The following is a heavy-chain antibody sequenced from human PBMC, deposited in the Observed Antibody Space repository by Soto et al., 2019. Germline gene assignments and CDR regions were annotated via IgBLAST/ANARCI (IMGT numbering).Heavy chain of an antibody. CDR2: IDYSGST. Sequence: SENLSLTCIVSGVSISSSSYYLGWIRQPPGKGLEWIGSIDYSGSTYYNPSLKSRVTISVDMSKNQFFLKLSSVTAADTAVFYCARQRAHIWFHPWGQGTLVT. CDR1: GVSISSSSYY. D-gene: IGHD2-21*01. J-gene: IGHJ5*02. CDR3: ARQRAHIWFHP. V-gene: IGHV4-39*01.